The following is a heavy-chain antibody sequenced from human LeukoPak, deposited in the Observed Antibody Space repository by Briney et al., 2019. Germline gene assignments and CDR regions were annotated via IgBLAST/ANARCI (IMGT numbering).Heavy chain of an antibody. V-gene: IGHV4-59*01. Sequence: SETLSLTCTVSGGSISSYYWSWIRQPPGKGLEWIGYIYYSGSTNYNPSLTSRVTISVDTSKNQFSLKLSSVTAADTAVYYCARDTEGVVGLFDYWGQGTLVTVSS. J-gene: IGHJ4*02. D-gene: IGHD2-15*01. CDR3: ARDTEGVVGLFDY. CDR2: IYYSGST. CDR1: GGSISSYY.